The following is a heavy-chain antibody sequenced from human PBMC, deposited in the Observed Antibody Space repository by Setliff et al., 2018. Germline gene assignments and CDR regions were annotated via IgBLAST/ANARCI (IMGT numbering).Heavy chain of an antibody. D-gene: IGHD3-22*01. V-gene: IGHV4-34*01. CDR1: GGSFSGYY. CDR3: ARDRDSSGYPYYFDY. Sequence: PSETLSLTCAVYGGSFSGYYWSWIRQPPGKGLEWIGEINHSGSTNYNPSLKSRVTISVDTSKNQFSLKLSSVTAADTAVYYCARDRDSSGYPYYFDYWGQGTLVTVSS. CDR2: INHSGST. J-gene: IGHJ4*02.